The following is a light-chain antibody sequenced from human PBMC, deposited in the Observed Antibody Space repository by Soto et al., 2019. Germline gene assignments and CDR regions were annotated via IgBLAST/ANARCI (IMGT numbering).Light chain of an antibody. J-gene: IGLJ1*01. CDR3: SSYRRSDTLGV. V-gene: IGLV2-14*02. CDR2: EVN. CDR1: SSNGGSYKF. Sequence: QSVPTQPASVSGSPGESLTISCPGTSSNGGSYKFVSWSQQHPGKAPKLMIFEVNKRPSGGSNRFSGSKSGNTASLTISGVQADAEADYYCSSYRRSDTLGVFGTGPKFTV.